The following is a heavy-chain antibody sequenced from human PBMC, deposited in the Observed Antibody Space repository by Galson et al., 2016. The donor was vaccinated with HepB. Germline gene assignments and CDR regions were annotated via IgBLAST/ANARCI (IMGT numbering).Heavy chain of an antibody. V-gene: IGHV3-23*01. CDR3: AKDRHLYYYDSSGYPTWFDD. J-gene: IGHJ4*02. CDR2: ISVSGGRT. D-gene: IGHD3-22*01. Sequence: SLRLSCAASGFTFSSYAMSWVRQAPGKGLEWVSAISVSGGRTYYADSVKGRFTISRDNSKNTLYLQMSSLRAEATAVYYCAKDRHLYYYDSSGYPTWFDDWGQGTLGTVSS. CDR1: GFTFSSYA.